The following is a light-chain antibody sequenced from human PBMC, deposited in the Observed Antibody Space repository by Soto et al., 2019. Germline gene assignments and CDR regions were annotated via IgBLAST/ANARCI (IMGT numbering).Light chain of an antibody. CDR3: QQRSNWPPYT. CDR1: QSVNSN. Sequence: EIVLTQSPATLSLSPGERATLSCRARQSVNSNLAWYQQKPGQAPRLLIFDASNRATGIPARCSGSGSGTDFTLTISSLEPEDFAVYYCQQRSNWPPYTFGQGTKLEIK. V-gene: IGKV3-11*01. J-gene: IGKJ2*01. CDR2: DAS.